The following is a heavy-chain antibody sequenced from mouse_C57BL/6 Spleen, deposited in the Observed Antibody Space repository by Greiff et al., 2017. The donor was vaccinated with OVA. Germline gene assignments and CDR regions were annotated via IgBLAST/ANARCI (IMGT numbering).Heavy chain of an antibody. V-gene: IGHV1-19*01. CDR1: GYTFTDYY. CDR2: INPYNGGT. J-gene: IGHJ4*01. D-gene: IGHD6-1*01. CDR3: GREKSHIYAMDY. Sequence: VQLKESGPVLVKPGASVKMSCKASGYTFTDYYMNWVKQSHGKSLEWIGVINPYNGGTSYNQKFKGKATLTVDKSSSTAYMELNSLTSEDSAVYYCGREKSHIYAMDYWGQGTSVTVSA.